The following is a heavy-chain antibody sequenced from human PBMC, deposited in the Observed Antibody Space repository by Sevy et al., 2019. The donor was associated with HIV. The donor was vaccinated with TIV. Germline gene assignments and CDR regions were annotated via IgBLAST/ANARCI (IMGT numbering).Heavy chain of an antibody. CDR1: AFTFSSYP. CDR3: ARGGSSWPYFDY. Sequence: GGSLRRSCAASAFTFSSYPMNWVRQAPGKGLEWVSYISGFSNYIYYADSVKGRFTISRDNAKNSLYLQMNSLRVEDTAVYYCARGGSSWPYFDYWGQGTLVTVSS. D-gene: IGHD6-13*01. V-gene: IGHV3-21*05. CDR2: ISGFSNYI. J-gene: IGHJ4*02.